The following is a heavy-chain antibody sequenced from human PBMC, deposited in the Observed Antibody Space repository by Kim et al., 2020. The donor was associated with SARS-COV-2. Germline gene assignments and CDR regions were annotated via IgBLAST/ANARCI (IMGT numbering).Heavy chain of an antibody. Sequence: GGSLRLSCAASGFTFRTHVMHWVRQAPGKGLEWMALISSDAGYTNHADSVKGRFTISRDNSRNTLHLQMSCLRDEDTAVYYCARGLICMIQVADPYYFGMDLWGQGTTVTVSS. CDR1: GFTFRTHV. J-gene: IGHJ6*02. CDR3: ARGLICMIQVADPYYFGMDL. V-gene: IGHV3-30*03. CDR2: ISSDAGYT. D-gene: IGHD3-22*01.